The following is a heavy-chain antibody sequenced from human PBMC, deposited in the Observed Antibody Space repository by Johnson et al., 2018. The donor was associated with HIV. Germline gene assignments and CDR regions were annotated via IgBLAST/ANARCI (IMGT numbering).Heavy chain of an antibody. CDR3: ARDRGSSSWYRDAFDI. CDR1: GFSVSSNY. V-gene: IGHV3-53*01. D-gene: IGHD6-13*01. J-gene: IGHJ3*02. CDR2: IYSGGNT. Sequence: QLVESGGGLIQPGGSLRLSCAASGFSVSSNYMSWVRQAPGKGLEWVSVIYSGGNTYYADSVKGRFTISRDNSKNTLYLQMNSLRAEDTAVYYCARDRGSSSWYRDAFDIWGQGTMVTVSS.